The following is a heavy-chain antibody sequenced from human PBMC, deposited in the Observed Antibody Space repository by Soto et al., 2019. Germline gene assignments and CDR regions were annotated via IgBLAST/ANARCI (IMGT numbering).Heavy chain of an antibody. V-gene: IGHV4-31*03. J-gene: IGHJ4*02. D-gene: IGHD2-21*02. CDR2: IYYSGST. CDR1: GGSISSGGYY. CDR3: ARDRDGDLRLDY. Sequence: QVQLQESGPGLVKPSQTLSLTCTVSGGSISSGGYYWSWIRQHPGKGLEWIGYIYYSGSTYYNPSLKSRVTISVDTSKNQFPLKLSSVTAADTAVYYCARDRDGDLRLDYWGQGTLVTVSS.